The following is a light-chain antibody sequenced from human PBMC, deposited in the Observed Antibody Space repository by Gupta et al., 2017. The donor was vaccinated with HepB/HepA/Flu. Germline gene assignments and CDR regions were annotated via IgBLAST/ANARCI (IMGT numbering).Light chain of an antibody. CDR1: QGISSS. Sequence: DIQMTQSPSSLSASVGDRVTITCRASQGISSSLSWYQQKPGTAPKLLIYRAFSLQSGVPSRFSGSGSGTDFTLTITSLQPEDSATYFCQQTYGTPYTFGQGSQLDIK. J-gene: IGKJ2*01. CDR2: RAF. CDR3: QQTYGTPYT. V-gene: IGKV1-39*01.